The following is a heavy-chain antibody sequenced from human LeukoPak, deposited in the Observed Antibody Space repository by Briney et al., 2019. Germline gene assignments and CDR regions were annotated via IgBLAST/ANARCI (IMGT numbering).Heavy chain of an antibody. CDR2: ISSANHM. V-gene: IGHV3-69-1*01. J-gene: IGHJ5*02. CDR1: GITLSNYA. Sequence: GGSLRLSCAVSGITLSNYAMSWVRQAPGKGLEYVSSISSANHMYYADSVKGRFTISRDNAKNSLFLQMNNLRGEDTAVYYCTREDCSNVRCYGASDAWGQGTLVTVSS. D-gene: IGHD2-2*01. CDR3: TREDCSNVRCYGASDA.